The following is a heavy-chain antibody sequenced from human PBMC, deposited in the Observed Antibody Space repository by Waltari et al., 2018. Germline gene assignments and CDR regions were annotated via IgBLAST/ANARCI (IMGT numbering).Heavy chain of an antibody. V-gene: IGHV4-34*01. D-gene: IGHD6-6*01. CDR3: ARGRRDKYSSSSGWYFDL. Sequence: QVQLQQWGAGLLKPSETLSLTCPVYGWSFSGYYWSWILQPPGKGLEWIGEINHSGSTNYNPSLKSRVTISVDTSKNQFSLKLSSVTAADTAVYYCARGRRDKYSSSSGWYFDLWGRGTLVTVSS. CDR1: GWSFSGYY. CDR2: INHSGST. J-gene: IGHJ2*01.